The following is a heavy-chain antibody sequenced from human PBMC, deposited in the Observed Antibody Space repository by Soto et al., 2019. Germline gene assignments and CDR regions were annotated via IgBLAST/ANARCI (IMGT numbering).Heavy chain of an antibody. J-gene: IGHJ4*02. V-gene: IGHV1-18*04. CDR1: GYTFTSYG. D-gene: IGHD2-15*01. CDR2: ISAYNGNT. Sequence: ASVKVSCKASGYTFTSYGISWVRQAPGQGLEWMGWISAYNGNTNYAQKLQGRVTMTTDTSTSTAYMELRSLRSNDTGVYYCARRTIYCSGVSCSSFPFDYWGQGTLVTVSS. CDR3: ARRTIYCSGVSCSSFPFDY.